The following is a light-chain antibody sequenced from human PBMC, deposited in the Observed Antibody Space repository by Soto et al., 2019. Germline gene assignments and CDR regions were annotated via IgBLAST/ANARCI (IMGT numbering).Light chain of an antibody. CDR3: QQYGSSLYT. J-gene: IGKJ2*01. CDR1: QSISTY. Sequence: DIQMTQSPSTLSASVGDRVTITCRASQSISTYLAWYQQKPGKAPKLLIYKASSLESGVPSRFSGSGSGTEFTLTISSLQPDDFAVYYCQQYGSSLYTFGQGTKLEIK. V-gene: IGKV1-5*03. CDR2: KAS.